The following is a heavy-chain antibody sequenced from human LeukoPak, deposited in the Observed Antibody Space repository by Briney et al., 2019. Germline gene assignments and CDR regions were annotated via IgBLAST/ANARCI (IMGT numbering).Heavy chain of an antibody. CDR3: AREAGVPPTTQQWPTCVDC. J-gene: IGHJ4*02. Sequence: GGSLRLSCAASGFTFSSYWMSWVRQAPGKGLEWVANIKQDGSETYYVDSVKGRFTISRDNAKNSLYLQMSSLRAEDTAVYCCAREAGVPPTTQQWPTCVDCWGQGTLVTVSS. V-gene: IGHV3-7*05. CDR1: GFTFSSYW. D-gene: IGHD5-18*01. CDR2: IKQDGSET.